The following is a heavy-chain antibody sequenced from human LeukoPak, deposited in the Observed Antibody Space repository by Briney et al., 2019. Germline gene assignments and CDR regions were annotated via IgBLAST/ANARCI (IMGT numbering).Heavy chain of an antibody. CDR1: GFTFSSYA. CDR3: AKDPAGEYYYDSSGYYYGY. Sequence: HPGGSLRLSCAASGFTFSSYAMSWVRQAPGKGLEWVSAISGSGGSTYYADSVKGRFTISRDNSKNTLYLQMNSLRAEDTAVYYCAKDPAGEYYYDSSGYYYGYWGQGTLVTVSS. V-gene: IGHV3-23*01. D-gene: IGHD3-22*01. CDR2: ISGSGGST. J-gene: IGHJ4*02.